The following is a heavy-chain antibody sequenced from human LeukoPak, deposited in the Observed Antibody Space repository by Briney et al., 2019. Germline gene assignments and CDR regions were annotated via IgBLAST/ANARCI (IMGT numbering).Heavy chain of an antibody. D-gene: IGHD6-19*01. Sequence: GGSLRLSCAASGFTFSSYAMSWVRQAPGKGLEWVSSISSSSSHIYYADSVKGRFTISRHNSKNTLYLQMNSLRAEDTAVYYCARDLDSSGTFDPWGQGTLVTVSS. J-gene: IGHJ5*02. V-gene: IGHV3-21*04. CDR1: GFTFSSYA. CDR3: ARDLDSSGTFDP. CDR2: ISSSSSHI.